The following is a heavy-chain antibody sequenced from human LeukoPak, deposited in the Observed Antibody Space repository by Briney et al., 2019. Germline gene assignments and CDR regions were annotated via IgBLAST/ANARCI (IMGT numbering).Heavy chain of an antibody. CDR3: ARDGTYYDFWSGLNWFDP. CDR2: INTNTGNP. CDR1: GYTFTSYA. V-gene: IGHV7-4-1*02. Sequence: ASVKVSCKASGYTFTSYAMNWVRQAPGQGLEWMGWINTNTGNPTYAQGFTGRFVFSLDTSVSTAYLRISSLKAEDTAVYYCARDGTYYDFWSGLNWFDPWGQGTLVTVSS. D-gene: IGHD3-3*01. J-gene: IGHJ5*02.